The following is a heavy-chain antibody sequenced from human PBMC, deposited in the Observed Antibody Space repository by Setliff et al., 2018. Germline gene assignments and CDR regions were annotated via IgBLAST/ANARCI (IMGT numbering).Heavy chain of an antibody. V-gene: IGHV1-69*13. D-gene: IGHD3-22*01. CDR1: GGTFSSYA. J-gene: IGHJ3*02. Sequence: SVKVSCKASGGTFSSYAISWVRQAPGQGLEWMGGIIPIFGTADYAQKFQGRVTITADESTSTAYMELSSLRSEDTAVYYCARDGDNYYDSSGYYLNHAFDIWGQGTMVTVSS. CDR3: ARDGDNYYDSSGYYLNHAFDI. CDR2: IIPIFGTA.